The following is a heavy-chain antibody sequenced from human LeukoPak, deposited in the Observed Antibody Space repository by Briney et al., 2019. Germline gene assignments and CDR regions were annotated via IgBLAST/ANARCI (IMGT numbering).Heavy chain of an antibody. CDR3: AKSRAGFFPFDY. CDR2: ISSSGDIT. Sequence: GGSLRLSCAASGFIFSSYAMSWVRQAPGKGLEWVSAISSSGDITYYADSVKGRFTISRDISRNTLHLQMNSLGAEDTAVYYCAKSRAGFFPFDYWGQGTLVTVSS. D-gene: IGHD6-19*01. J-gene: IGHJ4*02. V-gene: IGHV3-23*01. CDR1: GFIFSSYA.